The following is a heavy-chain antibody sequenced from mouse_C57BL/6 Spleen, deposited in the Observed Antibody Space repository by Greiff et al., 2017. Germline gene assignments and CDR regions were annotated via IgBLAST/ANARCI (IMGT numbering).Heavy chain of an antibody. CDR1: GYTFTSYW. V-gene: IGHV1-7*01. J-gene: IGHJ4*01. CDR3: ATPLTAVVAEAMDY. CDR2: IYPSSGYT. Sequence: VQLQQSGAELAKPGASVKLSCKASGYTFTSYWMHWVKQRPGQGLEWIGYIYPSSGYTQYNQKFKDKATLTADKSSSTAYMQLSSLTSEDSAVYYCATPLTAVVAEAMDYWGQGTSVTVSS. D-gene: IGHD1-1*01.